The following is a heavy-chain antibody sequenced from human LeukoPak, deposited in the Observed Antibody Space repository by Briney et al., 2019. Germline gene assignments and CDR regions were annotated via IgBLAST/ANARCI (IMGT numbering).Heavy chain of an antibody. J-gene: IGHJ3*02. Sequence: GGSLRLSCAASGFTFRSYSMHWVRQAPGKGLEWVSYISSTSSTIYYADSVKGRFTISRDNAKNSLYLQMNSLRDEDTAVYYCARYNRGAFDIWGQGTMVTVSS. V-gene: IGHV3-48*02. CDR1: GFTFRSYS. D-gene: IGHD1-14*01. CDR2: ISSTSSTI. CDR3: ARYNRGAFDI.